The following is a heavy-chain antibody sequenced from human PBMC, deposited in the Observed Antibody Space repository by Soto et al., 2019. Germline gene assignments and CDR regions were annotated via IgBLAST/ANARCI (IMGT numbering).Heavy chain of an antibody. CDR3: ACLGSSGYYYGYYFDY. J-gene: IGHJ4*01. CDR1: GGSISSDCYY. V-gene: IGHV4-31*03. CDR2: IYYIGST. Sequence: TLSLTCTVSGGSISSDCYYWSWLRPHRGKGLEWIGYIYYIGSTYYNPALKSRVTITVATSKNQCALQLSSVTAADTAMYYCACLGSSGYYYGYYFDYWGQGTLVTVSS. D-gene: IGHD3-22*01.